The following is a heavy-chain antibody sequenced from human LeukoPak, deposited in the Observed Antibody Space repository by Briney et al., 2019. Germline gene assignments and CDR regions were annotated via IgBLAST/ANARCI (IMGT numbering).Heavy chain of an antibody. CDR2: ISGSGGST. CDR1: GFTFSSYA. V-gene: IGHV3-23*01. CDR3: ARETYYDILTGYGD. J-gene: IGHJ4*02. D-gene: IGHD3-9*01. Sequence: GGSLRLSCAASGFTFSSYAMSWVRQAPGKGLEWVSAISGSGGSTYYADSVKGRFTISRDNSENTLYLQMNSLRAEDTAVYYCARETYYDILTGYGDWGQGTLVTVSS.